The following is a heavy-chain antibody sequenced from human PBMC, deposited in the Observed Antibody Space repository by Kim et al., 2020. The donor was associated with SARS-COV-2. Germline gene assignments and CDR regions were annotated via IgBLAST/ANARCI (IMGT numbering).Heavy chain of an antibody. J-gene: IGHJ4*02. CDR3: ARGGDIARLTWIDY. CDR2: INHSGST. V-gene: IGHV4-34*01. D-gene: IGHD2-15*01. Sequence: SETLSLTCAVYGGSFSGYYWSWIRQPPGKGLEWIGEINHSGSTNYNPSLKSRVTISVDTSKNQFSLKLSSVTAADTAVYYCARGGDIARLTWIDYWGQGTLVTVSS. CDR1: GGSFSGYY.